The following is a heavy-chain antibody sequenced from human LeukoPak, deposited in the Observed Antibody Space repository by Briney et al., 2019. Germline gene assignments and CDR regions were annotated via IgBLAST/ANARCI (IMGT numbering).Heavy chain of an antibody. V-gene: IGHV3-30*04. CDR2: VSYDGSNK. D-gene: IGHD1-26*01. CDR1: GFTFSSYA. Sequence: GGSLRLSCAASGFTFSSYAMHWVRQAPGKGLEWVAVVSYDGSNKYYADSVKGRFTISRDNSKNTLYLQMNSLRAEDTAVYYCAKDLDNSGSYLNDYWGQGTLVTVSS. J-gene: IGHJ4*02. CDR3: AKDLDNSGSYLNDY.